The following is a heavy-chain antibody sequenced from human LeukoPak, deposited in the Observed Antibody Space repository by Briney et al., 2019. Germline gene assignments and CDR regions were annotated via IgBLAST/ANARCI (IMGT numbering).Heavy chain of an antibody. J-gene: IGHJ4*02. CDR3: ARDRYYYDSSGYIRGISFDY. D-gene: IGHD3-22*01. V-gene: IGHV1-46*01. Sequence: ASVKVSCKASGYTFTSYYMHWVRQAPGQGLEWMGIINPSGGSTSYAQKFQGRVTMTRDTSTSTVDMELSSLRSEDTAVYYCARDRYYYDSSGYIRGISFDYWGQGTLVTVSS. CDR2: INPSGGST. CDR1: GYTFTSYY.